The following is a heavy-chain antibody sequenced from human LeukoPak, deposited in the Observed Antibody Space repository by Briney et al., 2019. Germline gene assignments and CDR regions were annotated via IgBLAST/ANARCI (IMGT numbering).Heavy chain of an antibody. CDR3: ATDLSSRGDGIISGDY. J-gene: IGHJ4*02. CDR2: FDPEDGET. D-gene: IGHD3-10*01. V-gene: IGHV1-24*01. CDR1: GYTLTELS. Sequence: GASVKVSCKVSGYTLTELSMHWVRQAPGKGLEWMGGFDPEDGETIYAQKFQGRVTMTEDTSTDTAYMELSSLRSEDTAVYYCATDLSSRGDGIISGDYWGQGTLVTVSS.